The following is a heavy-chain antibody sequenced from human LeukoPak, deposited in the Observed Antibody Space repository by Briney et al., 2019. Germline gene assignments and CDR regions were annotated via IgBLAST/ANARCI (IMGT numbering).Heavy chain of an antibody. J-gene: IGHJ4*02. D-gene: IGHD3-16*01. CDR3: ARDWGSIKPITDY. CDR2: ISSNSENT. Sequence: ASVKVSCKATGYTFTSYGISWVRQAPGQGLEWMGWISSNSENTNYAQKLQGRVTMTTDTSTSTAYMELRSLRSDDTAVYYCARDWGSIKPITDYWAQGTLVTDPS. V-gene: IGHV1-18*01. CDR1: GYTFTSYG.